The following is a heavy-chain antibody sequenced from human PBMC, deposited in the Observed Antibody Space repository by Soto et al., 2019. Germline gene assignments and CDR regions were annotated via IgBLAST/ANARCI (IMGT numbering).Heavy chain of an antibody. V-gene: IGHV4-34*01. J-gene: IGHJ4*02. CDR3: ARRDYGDYVFFDY. CDR1: GGSFSGYY. D-gene: IGHD4-17*01. Sequence: SETLSLTCAVYGGSFSGYYWSWIRQPPGKGLEWIGEINHSGSTNYNPSLKSRVTISVDTSKNQFSLKLSSVTAADTAVYYCARRDYGDYVFFDYWGQGTLVTVSS. CDR2: INHSGST.